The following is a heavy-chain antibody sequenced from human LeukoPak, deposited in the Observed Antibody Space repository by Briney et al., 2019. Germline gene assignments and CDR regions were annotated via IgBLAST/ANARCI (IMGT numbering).Heavy chain of an antibody. J-gene: IGHJ4*02. D-gene: IGHD5-24*01. CDR3: ARHGLSGDGYREG. V-gene: IGHV4-34*01. Sequence: ASETLSLTCAVYGGSFSGYYWSWIRQPPGKGLEWIGEINHSGSTNYNPSLKSRVTISVDTSKNQFSLKLSSVTAADTAVYYCARHGLSGDGYREGWGQGTLVTVSS. CDR2: INHSGST. CDR1: GGSFSGYY.